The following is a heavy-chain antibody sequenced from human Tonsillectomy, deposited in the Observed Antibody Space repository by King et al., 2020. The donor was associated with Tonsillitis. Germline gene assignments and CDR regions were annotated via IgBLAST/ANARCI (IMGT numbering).Heavy chain of an antibody. CDR1: GGSISSYY. J-gene: IGHJ4*02. D-gene: IGHD1-26*01. CDR3: ARGGRDSGSPGRVDY. V-gene: IGHV4-59*01. Sequence: VQLQESGPGLVKPSETLSLTCTVSGGSISSYYWNWLRQPPGKELEWIGYIYYSGSTNYNPSLKSRVTISVETSQNQFSLKLTSVTAADTAVYYCARGGRDSGSPGRVDYWGQGTLVTVSS. CDR2: IYYSGST.